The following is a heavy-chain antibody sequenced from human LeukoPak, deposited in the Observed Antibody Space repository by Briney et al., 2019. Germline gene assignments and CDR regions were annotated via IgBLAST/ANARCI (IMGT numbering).Heavy chain of an antibody. V-gene: IGHV1-18*01. J-gene: IGHJ5*02. Sequence: ASVKVSCKASGYTFTSYGISWVRQAPGQGLEWMGWISAYNGNTNYAQKLQGRVTMTTDTSTSTAYMELSSLRSEDTAVYCCARVHKSGWYGRGWFDPWGQGTLVTVSS. CDR3: ARVHKSGWYGRGWFDP. D-gene: IGHD6-19*01. CDR2: ISAYNGNT. CDR1: GYTFTSYG.